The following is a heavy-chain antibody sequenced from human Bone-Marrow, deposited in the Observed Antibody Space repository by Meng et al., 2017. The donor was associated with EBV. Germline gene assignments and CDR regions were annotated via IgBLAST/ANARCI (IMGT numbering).Heavy chain of an antibody. CDR3: ATMYGDYFGYFDP. CDR1: GSTLTYLS. J-gene: IGHJ5*02. V-gene: IGHV1-24*01. CDR2: FDPEHRET. D-gene: IGHD4-17*01. Sequence: QVQLTQSGTEVKKPXXXXXXXFKVSGSTLTYLSLHWVRQAPGKGLEWMGGFDPEHRETVYAQNFQGRVTMTEDTSTDTAYMEMSSLRSEDTAVYYCATMYGDYFGYFDPWGQGTLVTVSS.